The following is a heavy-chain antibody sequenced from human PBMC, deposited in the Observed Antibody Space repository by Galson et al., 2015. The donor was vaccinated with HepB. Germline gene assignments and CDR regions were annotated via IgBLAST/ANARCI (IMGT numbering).Heavy chain of an antibody. J-gene: IGHJ2*01. D-gene: IGHD4-17*01. Sequence: SVKVSCKASGYSFINFGISWVRQAPGQGLERLGWISPYNGNTNFAQKFQDRVTLTTDTSTNTAYMELRSLRSDDTAVYYCAKSTVTTLWGFWYFDLWGRGSLLTVSS. CDR1: GYSFINFG. CDR2: ISPYNGNT. V-gene: IGHV1-18*01. CDR3: AKSTVTTLWGFWYFDL.